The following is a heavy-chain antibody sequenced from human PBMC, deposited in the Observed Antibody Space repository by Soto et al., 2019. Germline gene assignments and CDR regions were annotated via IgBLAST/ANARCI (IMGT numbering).Heavy chain of an antibody. CDR3: ARGRYGDY. CDR2: ISAHKGNT. Sequence: QVHLVQSGAEVKKPGASVKVSCKGSGYTFTSYGITWVRQAPGQGLEWMGWISAHKGNTDYAQKRQGRVTVTRDTATSTAYMELRSLRSDDTAVYYCARGRYGDYWGQGALFTVSS. J-gene: IGHJ4*02. D-gene: IGHD1-1*01. V-gene: IGHV1-18*01. CDR1: GYTFTSYG.